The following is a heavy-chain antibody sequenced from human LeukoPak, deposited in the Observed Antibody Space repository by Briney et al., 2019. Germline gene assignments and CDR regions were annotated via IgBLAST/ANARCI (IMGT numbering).Heavy chain of an antibody. J-gene: IGHJ6*03. CDR3: ARGVEYSSSSARYYYYYYMDV. CDR1: GGTFSSYA. V-gene: IGHV1-69*05. Sequence: SVKVSCKASGGTFSSYAISWVRQAPGQGLEWMGGIIPIFGTANYAQKFQGRVTITTGESTSTAYMELSSLRSEDTAVYYCARGVEYSSSSARYYYYYYMDVWGKGTTVTVSS. D-gene: IGHD6-6*01. CDR2: IIPIFGTA.